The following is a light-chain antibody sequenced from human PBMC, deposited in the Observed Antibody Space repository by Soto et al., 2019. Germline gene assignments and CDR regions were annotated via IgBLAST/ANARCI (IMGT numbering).Light chain of an antibody. V-gene: IGKV3-11*01. CDR1: QSVSTF. CDR2: DAS. CDR3: QQRSNWIFT. J-gene: IGKJ3*01. Sequence: EIVLTQSPATLSLSPGGRATLSCRASQSVSTFLAWYQQKPGQAPRLLIYDASNRATGIPARFSGSGSGTDFTLTISSLEREDFAVYYCQQRSNWIFTFGPGTKVDMK.